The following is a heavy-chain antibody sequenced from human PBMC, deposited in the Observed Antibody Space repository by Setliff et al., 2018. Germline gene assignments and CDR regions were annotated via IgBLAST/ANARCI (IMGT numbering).Heavy chain of an antibody. CDR3: VRAPPALHGEYGYFDL. D-gene: IGHD4-17*01. CDR1: GGTFGLSA. Sequence: SVKVSCKASGGTFGLSAISWVRQAPGQGLEWVGGMLPLHGTRHHPPKLQGRVSITGDESKTTVFMELSSLTSEDTAIYFCVRAPPALHGEYGYFDLWGRGTLVTVSS. J-gene: IGHJ2*01. V-gene: IGHV1-69*13. CDR2: MLPLHGTR.